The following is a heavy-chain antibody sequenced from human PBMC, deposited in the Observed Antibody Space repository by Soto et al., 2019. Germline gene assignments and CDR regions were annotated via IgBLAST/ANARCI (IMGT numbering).Heavy chain of an antibody. D-gene: IGHD3-10*01. Sequence: PVESLTLSCRVAGYSCTSYWIGWVRQMPGKGLEWMGIIYPGDSDTRYSPSFQGQVTISADKSISTAYLQWSSLKASDTAMYYCARHRYGSGIGVFYYGMDVWGQGTTVTVSS. CDR3: ARHRYGSGIGVFYYGMDV. V-gene: IGHV5-51*01. J-gene: IGHJ6*02. CDR2: IYPGDSDT. CDR1: GYSCTSYW.